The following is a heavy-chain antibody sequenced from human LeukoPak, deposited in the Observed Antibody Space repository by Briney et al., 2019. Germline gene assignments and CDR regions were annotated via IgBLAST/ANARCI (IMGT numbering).Heavy chain of an antibody. V-gene: IGHV3-23*01. D-gene: IGHD3-16*01. CDR1: GFPFSSYG. J-gene: IGHJ4*02. Sequence: GGSLRLSFAASGFPFSSYGMSWVRPAPGKGLEWVSAISGSGGSTCYADSVKGRFTISRDNAKNTLYLQMNSLRAEDTAVYYCARVRWGGLYYFDYWGQGTLVTVSS. CDR3: ARVRWGGLYYFDY. CDR2: ISGSGGST.